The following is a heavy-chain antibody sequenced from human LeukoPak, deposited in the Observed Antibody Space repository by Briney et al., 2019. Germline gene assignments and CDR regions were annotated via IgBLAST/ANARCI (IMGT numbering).Heavy chain of an antibody. D-gene: IGHD5-12*01. CDR3: ARDLSSGYDY. J-gene: IGHJ4*02. CDR2: IIPIFGIA. V-gene: IGHV1-69*04. Sequence: SVKVSCKASGGTLSSYAISWVRQAPGQGLEWMGRIIPIFGIANYAQKLQGRVTMTTDTSTSTAYMELRSLRSDDTAVYYCARDLSSGYDYWGQGALVTVSS. CDR1: GGTLSSYA.